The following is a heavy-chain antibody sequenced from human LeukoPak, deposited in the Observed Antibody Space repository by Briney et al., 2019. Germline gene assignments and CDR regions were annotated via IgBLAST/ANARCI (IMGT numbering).Heavy chain of an antibody. Sequence: GGSLRLSCAASGFTFSSYWMSWVRQAPGKGLEWVANIKQDGSEKYYVDSVKGRFTISRDNAKNSLYLQMNSLRAEDTAVYYCARVGYYYDSSLPGDAFDIWGQGTMVTVSS. CDR1: GFTFSSYW. CDR2: IKQDGSEK. V-gene: IGHV3-7*01. CDR3: ARVGYYYDSSLPGDAFDI. D-gene: IGHD3-22*01. J-gene: IGHJ3*02.